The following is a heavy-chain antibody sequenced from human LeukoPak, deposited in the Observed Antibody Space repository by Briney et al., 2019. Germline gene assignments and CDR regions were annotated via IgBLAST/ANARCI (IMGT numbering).Heavy chain of an antibody. CDR2: IGTAGDP. J-gene: IGHJ4*02. CDR1: GFTFSSYD. Sequence: PGGSLRLSCAASGFTFSSYDMHWVRHATGKGLEWVSAIGTAGDPYYPGSVKGRFTISRENAKNSLYLQMNSLRAGDTAVYYCARAGCSGGSCYGYFDYWGQGTLVTVSS. CDR3: ARAGCSGGSCYGYFDY. D-gene: IGHD2-15*01. V-gene: IGHV3-13*05.